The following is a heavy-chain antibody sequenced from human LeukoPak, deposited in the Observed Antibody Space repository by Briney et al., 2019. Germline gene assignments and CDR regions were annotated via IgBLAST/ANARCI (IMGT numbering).Heavy chain of an antibody. CDR3: ARGRITIFGVVIILRGPFDY. D-gene: IGHD3-3*01. CDR1: GASTSLHY. J-gene: IGHJ4*02. CDR2: ILSSGLT. V-gene: IGHV4-59*11. Sequence: SETLSLICSVSGASTSLHYWSWIRQSPGKGLEWIGNILSSGLTHCNPSLKSRVTISVDTSKNQFSLKLSSVTAADTAVYYCARGRITIFGVVIILRGPFDYWGQGTLVTVSS.